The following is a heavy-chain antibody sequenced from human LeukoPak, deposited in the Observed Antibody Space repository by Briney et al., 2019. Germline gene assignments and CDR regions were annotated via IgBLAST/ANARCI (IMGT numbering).Heavy chain of an antibody. CDR3: ASHWWWQPSQH. D-gene: IGHD2-21*01. V-gene: IGHV4-59*01. CDR2: IYYSGST. J-gene: IGHJ1*01. CDR1: GGSISSYY. Sequence: SETLSPTCTVSGGSISSYYWSWIRQPPGKGLEWIGYIYYSGSTNYNPSLKSRVTISVDTSKNQFSLKLSSVTAADTAVYYCASHWWWQPSQHWGQGTLVTVSS.